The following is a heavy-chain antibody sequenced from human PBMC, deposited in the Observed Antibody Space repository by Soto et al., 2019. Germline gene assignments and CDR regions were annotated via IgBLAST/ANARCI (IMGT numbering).Heavy chain of an antibody. D-gene: IGHD6-13*01. Sequence: EVQLVESGGGLVQPGGSLRLSCAGSGFTFSSDWMHWVRQDPGKGLVWVSRLNSDGTSASYADAVKGRFTISRDNAKNTLFLQMNSLTAEDTALYYCARGPFCWYGFDYWGQGTVVTVSS. CDR1: GFTFSSDW. CDR3: ARGPFCWYGFDY. V-gene: IGHV3-74*01. CDR2: LNSDGTSA. J-gene: IGHJ4*02.